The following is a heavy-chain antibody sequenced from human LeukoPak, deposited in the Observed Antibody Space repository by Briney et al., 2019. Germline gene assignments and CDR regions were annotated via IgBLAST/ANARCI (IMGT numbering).Heavy chain of an antibody. CDR1: GGSITSGGYY. D-gene: IGHD2-2*01. V-gene: IGHV4-31*03. CDR2: IYYSGST. J-gene: IGHJ4*02. CDR3: ARVPGLLSCYFDY. Sequence: SETLSLTCTVSGGSITSGGYYWSWIRQHPGKGLEWIGYIYYSGSTYYNPSLKSRVTISVDTSKNQFSLKLSSVTAADTAVYYCARVPGLLSCYFDYWGQGTLVTVSS.